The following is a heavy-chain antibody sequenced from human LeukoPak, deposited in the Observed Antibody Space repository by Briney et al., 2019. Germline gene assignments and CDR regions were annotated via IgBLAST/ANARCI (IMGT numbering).Heavy chain of an antibody. CDR2: INQGGSET. D-gene: IGHD5-18*01. CDR1: GFTFRSYW. Sequence: GGSLRLSCAASGFTFRSYWMTWVRQAPGKGLEWVANINQGGSETYSVDSVKGRFTISRDNAKNSLYLQMNSLKAEDTAVYYCARDGVGYSYGYFDYWGQGTLVTVSS. CDR3: ARDGVGYSYGYFDY. V-gene: IGHV3-7*01. J-gene: IGHJ4*02.